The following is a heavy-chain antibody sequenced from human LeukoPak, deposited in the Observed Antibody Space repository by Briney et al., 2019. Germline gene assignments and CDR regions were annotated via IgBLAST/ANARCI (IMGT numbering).Heavy chain of an antibody. V-gene: IGHV4-59*12. CDR1: GGSISSYY. CDR2: IYYSGST. J-gene: IGHJ6*03. CDR3: ARGSYCSSTSCYSYYYYYYMDV. Sequence: PSETLSLTCTVSGGSISSYYWSWIRQPPGKGLEWIGYIYYSGSTNYNPSLKSRVTMSVDTSKNQFSLKLSSVTAADTAVYYCARGSYCSSTSCYSYYYYYYMDVWGKGTTVTVSS. D-gene: IGHD2-2*01.